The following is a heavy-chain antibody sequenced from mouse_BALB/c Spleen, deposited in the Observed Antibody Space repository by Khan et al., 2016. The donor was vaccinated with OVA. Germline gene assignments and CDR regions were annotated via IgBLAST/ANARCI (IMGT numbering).Heavy chain of an antibody. Sequence: VQGVESGPGLVAPSQSLSITCTVSGFSLSRYSVHWVRQPPGKDLEWLGMIWGGGSTDYNSALNSRLSISKDDSKCQAFLQMNSLQTDDTAMYYCARAYYRYDGYYAMDYWGQGTSVTVSS. CDR3: ARAYYRYDGYYAMDY. D-gene: IGHD2-14*01. CDR2: IWGGGST. V-gene: IGHV2-6-4*01. J-gene: IGHJ4*01. CDR1: GFSLSRYS.